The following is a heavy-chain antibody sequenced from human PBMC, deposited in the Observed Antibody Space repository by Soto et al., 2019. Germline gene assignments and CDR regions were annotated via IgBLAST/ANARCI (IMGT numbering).Heavy chain of an antibody. V-gene: IGHV1-18*01. CDR1: GYIFTSFG. D-gene: IGHD5-12*01. J-gene: IGHJ4*02. CDR2: IRSYTGYT. CDR3: AAGSPLGRYRVNARFYCFY. Sequence: QVQLVQSGAEVKKPGASAIVSCKASGYIFTSFGVNWMRQAPGQVLQWMGWIRSYTGYTNSARKFQGRVTMTKDSSTSTHDMELRSMGSFDTAFYYYAAGSPLGRYRVNARFYCFYCGQGSLVCVSS.